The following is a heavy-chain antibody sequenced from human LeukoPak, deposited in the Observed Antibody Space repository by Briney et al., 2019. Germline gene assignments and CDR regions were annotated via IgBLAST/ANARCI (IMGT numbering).Heavy chain of an antibody. J-gene: IGHJ4*02. CDR2: IYWDDDK. CDR3: ARVDTAMVSLGY. D-gene: IGHD5-18*01. Sequence: SGPTLVNPTQTLTLTCTFSGFSLSTSGVGVGGIRQPPGKALEWLALIYWDDDKRYSPSLKSRLTITKGTSKNQVVLTMTNMDPVDTATYYCARVDTAMVSLGYWGQGTLVTVSS. V-gene: IGHV2-5*02. CDR1: GFSLSTSGVG.